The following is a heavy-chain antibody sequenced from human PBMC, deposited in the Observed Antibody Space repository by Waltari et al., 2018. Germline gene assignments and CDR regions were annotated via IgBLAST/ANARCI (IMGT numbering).Heavy chain of an antibody. CDR2: IIPLLGIA. J-gene: IGHJ5*02. D-gene: IGHD6-13*01. V-gene: IGHV1-69*10. Sequence: QVQLVQSGAEVKKPGSSVKVSCKASGGTFSSYAISWVRQAPGQGLEWMGGIIPLLGIAHYAQRCQGRVTIVADKATSTAYMELSSRRSEDTAVYYCASSRRMRVYSSIRFAWFDPWGQGTLVTVSS. CDR1: GGTFSSYA. CDR3: ASSRRMRVYSSIRFAWFDP.